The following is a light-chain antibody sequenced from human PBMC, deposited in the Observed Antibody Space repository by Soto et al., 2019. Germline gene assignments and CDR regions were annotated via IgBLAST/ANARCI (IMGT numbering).Light chain of an antibody. V-gene: IGKV3-20*01. CDR2: GAS. J-gene: IGKJ4*01. CDR3: QQYNNWPPAT. CDR1: QSVSSSY. Sequence: EIVLTQSPGTLSLSPGERATLSCRASQSVSSSYLAWYQQKPGQAPRPLIYGASSRATGIPDRFSGSGSGTEFTLTINSLQSEDFAIYYCQQYNNWPPATFGGGTKVDIK.